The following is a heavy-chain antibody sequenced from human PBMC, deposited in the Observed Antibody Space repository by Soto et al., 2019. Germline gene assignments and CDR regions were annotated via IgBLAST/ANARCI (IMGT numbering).Heavy chain of an antibody. V-gene: IGHV1-2*02. CDR3: ARAPDTAMVDY. Sequence: QVQLVQSGAEVKKPGASVKVSCKASGYTFTGYYMHWVRQAPGQGLEWMGWINPNSGGTNYAQKFQGRVTMTRDTSNSTGYMELSRLKSEETAVYYCARAPDTAMVDYWGQGTLVTVSS. CDR2: INPNSGGT. D-gene: IGHD5-18*01. CDR1: GYTFTGYY. J-gene: IGHJ4*02.